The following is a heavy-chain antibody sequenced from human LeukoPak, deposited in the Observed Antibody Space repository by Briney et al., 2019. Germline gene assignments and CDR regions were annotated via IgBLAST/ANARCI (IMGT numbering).Heavy chain of an antibody. J-gene: IGHJ3*02. V-gene: IGHV3-74*01. CDR1: GFTLSSYW. CDR2: INSDGSST. D-gene: IGHD3-3*01. Sequence: PGGSLRLSCAASGFTLSSYWMYWVRQAPGKGLVWVSRINSDGSSTTYADSVKGRFTISRDNAKNTLYLQMNSLRAEDTAVYYCARADYDSWSHDIWGQGTMVTVSS. CDR3: ARADYDSWSHDI.